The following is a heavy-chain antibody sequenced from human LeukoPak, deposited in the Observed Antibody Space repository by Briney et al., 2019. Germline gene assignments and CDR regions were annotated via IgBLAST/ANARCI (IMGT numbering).Heavy chain of an antibody. CDR2: IKSKTEGGTT. CDR3: TTPYGGNDY. Sequence: GGSLRLSCAASGFTFSNAWMSWVRQAPGKGLEWVGRIKSKTEGGTTDYAAPVKGRFTISRDDSKTTLYLQMNSLKTEDTAVYYCTTPYGGNDYWGQGTLVTVSS. J-gene: IGHJ4*02. D-gene: IGHD4-23*01. V-gene: IGHV3-15*01. CDR1: GFTFSNAW.